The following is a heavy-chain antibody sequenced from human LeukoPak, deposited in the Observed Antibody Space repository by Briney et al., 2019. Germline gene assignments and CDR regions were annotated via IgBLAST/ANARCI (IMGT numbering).Heavy chain of an antibody. CDR2: IYYSGST. CDR1: GGSISSGGYY. V-gene: IGHV4-31*03. J-gene: IGHJ2*01. CDR3: AMCCPTRVETTGRDWYFDL. D-gene: IGHD1-1*01. Sequence: SETLSLTCTVSGGSISSGGYYCSWIRQHPGKGLEWIGYIYYSGSTYYNPSLKSRVTISVDTSKNQYSPKLSSVTAADTAVYYCAMCCPTRVETTGRDWYFDLWGRGTLVTVSS.